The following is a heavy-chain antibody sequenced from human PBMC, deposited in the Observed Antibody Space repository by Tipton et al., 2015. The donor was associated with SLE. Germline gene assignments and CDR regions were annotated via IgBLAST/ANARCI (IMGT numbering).Heavy chain of an antibody. D-gene: IGHD3-22*01. CDR3: ARHGYDSGFDF. Sequence: GSLRLSCAASGFTFSNAWMSWVRQAPGKGLEWVGRIKSKTEGGTTDYAAPVKGRFTISRDDSKNTLYLQMNSLKTEDTAVYYCARHGYDSGFDFWGQGTPVTVSS. CDR2: IKSKTEGGTT. V-gene: IGHV3-15*01. J-gene: IGHJ4*02. CDR1: GFTFSNAW.